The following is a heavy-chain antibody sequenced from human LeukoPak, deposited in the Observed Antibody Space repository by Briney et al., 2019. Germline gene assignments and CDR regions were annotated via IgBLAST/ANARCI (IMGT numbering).Heavy chain of an antibody. CDR1: GFTFSSYS. CDR3: ATTRVEVTTVFFDY. Sequence: GSLRLSCAASGFTFSSYSMNWVRQPPGKGLEWIGEINHSGSTNYNPSLKSRVTISVDTSKNQFSLKLSSVTAADTAVYYCATTRVEVTTVFFDYWGQGTLVTVSS. J-gene: IGHJ4*02. V-gene: IGHV4-34*08. D-gene: IGHD4-17*01. CDR2: INHSGST.